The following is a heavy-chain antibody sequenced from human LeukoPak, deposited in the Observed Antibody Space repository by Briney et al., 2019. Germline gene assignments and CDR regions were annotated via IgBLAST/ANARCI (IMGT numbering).Heavy chain of an antibody. CDR3: ARDRGVGAIDY. J-gene: IGHJ4*02. CDR2: ISSDGTNT. V-gene: IGHV3-74*01. D-gene: IGHD1-26*01. Sequence: GGSLRLSCAASGFTFSSHWMHWVRQAPGKGLVWVSRISSDGTNTNYADSVKGRFTISRDNAKNTLYLQMNSLRAEDTAVYYCARDRGVGAIDYWGQGTLVTVFS. CDR1: GFTFSSHW.